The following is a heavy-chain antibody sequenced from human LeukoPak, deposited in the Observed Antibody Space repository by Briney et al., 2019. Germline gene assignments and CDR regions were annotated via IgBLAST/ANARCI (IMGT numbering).Heavy chain of an antibody. D-gene: IGHD3-22*01. CDR3: ARGYYYDNSGYYYFDY. J-gene: IGHJ4*02. CDR2: ISSSSIYI. Sequence: GGSLRLSCAASEFTFSDYGMNWVRQAPGKSLEWVSSISSSSIYIFYADSVKGRFTISRDNAKNSLYLQMNSLRAEDTAVYYCARGYYYDNSGYYYFDYWGQGTLVTVSS. V-gene: IGHV3-21*01. CDR1: EFTFSDYG.